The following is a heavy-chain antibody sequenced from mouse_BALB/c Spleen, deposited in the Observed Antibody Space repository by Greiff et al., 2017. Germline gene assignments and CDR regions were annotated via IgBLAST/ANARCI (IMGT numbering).Heavy chain of an antibody. CDR1: GFTFSSYA. CDR3: AREAYAMDY. Sequence: EVKLMESGGGLVQPGGSLKLSCAASGFTFSSYAMSWVRQTPEKRLEWVASISSGGSTYYPDSVKGRFTISRDNARNILYLQMSSLRSEDTAMYYCAREAYAMDYWGQGTSVTVSS. V-gene: IGHV5-6-5*01. J-gene: IGHJ4*01. CDR2: ISSGGST.